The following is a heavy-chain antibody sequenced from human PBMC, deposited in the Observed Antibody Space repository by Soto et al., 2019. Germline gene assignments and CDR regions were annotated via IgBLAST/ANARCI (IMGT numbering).Heavy chain of an antibody. CDR2: ICYSGST. D-gene: IGHD3-16*01. Sequence: SETLSLTCTVSGGSISSYYWSWIRQPPGKGLEWIGYICYSGSTNYNPSLKSRVTISVDTSKNQFSLKLSSVTAADTAVYYCARVGDGYDYYYYGMDVWGQGTTVTVSS. V-gene: IGHV4-59*01. CDR1: GGSISSYY. CDR3: ARVGDGYDYYYYGMDV. J-gene: IGHJ6*02.